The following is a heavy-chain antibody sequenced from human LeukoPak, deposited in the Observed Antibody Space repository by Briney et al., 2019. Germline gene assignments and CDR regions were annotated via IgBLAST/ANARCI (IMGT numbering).Heavy chain of an antibody. D-gene: IGHD1-26*01. CDR3: AKDPSGSFGDAFDI. CDR2: RYDGSNK. V-gene: IGHV3-30*02. Sequence: GGSLRLSCAASGFTFSSYGMHWVRQAPGKGLEWVAFRYDGSNKYYADSVKGRFTISRDNSKNTLYLQMNSLRAEDTAVYYCAKDPSGSFGDAFDIWGQGTMVTVSS. J-gene: IGHJ3*02. CDR1: GFTFSSYG.